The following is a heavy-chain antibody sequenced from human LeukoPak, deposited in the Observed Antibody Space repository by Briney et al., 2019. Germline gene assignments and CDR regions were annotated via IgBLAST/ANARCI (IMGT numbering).Heavy chain of an antibody. CDR2: INPNSGGT. J-gene: IGHJ4*02. CDR1: GYTFTGYY. V-gene: IGHV1-2*02. CDR3: AILTHSTVTQQYYFDY. D-gene: IGHD4-17*01. Sequence: ASVKVSCKASGYTFTGYYMHWVRQAPGQGLEWMGWINPNSGGTNYAQKFQGGVTMTRDTSISTAYMELSRLRSDDTAVYYCAILTHSTVTQQYYFDYWGQGTLVTVSS.